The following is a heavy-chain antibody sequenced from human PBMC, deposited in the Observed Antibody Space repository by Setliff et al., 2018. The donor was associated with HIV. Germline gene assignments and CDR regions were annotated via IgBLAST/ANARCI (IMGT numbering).Heavy chain of an antibody. Sequence: PSETLSLTCTVSGGSISSYYWSWIRQPPGKGLEWIGYIDSSGSTNYNPSLKSRVTISVDTSNNQFSLNLRSVTAADTAVYYCARRVVAVPAFDYWGQGTLVTVSS. CDR1: GGSISSYY. V-gene: IGHV4-4*08. J-gene: IGHJ4*02. CDR3: ARRVVAVPAFDY. CDR2: IDSSGST. D-gene: IGHD6-19*01.